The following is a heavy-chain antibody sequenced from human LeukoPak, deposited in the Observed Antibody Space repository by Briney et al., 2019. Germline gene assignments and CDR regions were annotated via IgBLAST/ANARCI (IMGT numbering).Heavy chain of an antibody. CDR2: IIPILGIA. CDR3: ARRYYDSSGYFIPTHDAFDI. CDR1: GGTFSSYA. Sequence: SVKVSCKASGGTFSSYAISWVRQAPGQGLEWMGRIIPILGIANYAQKFQGRVTITADKSTSTAYMELSSLRSEDTAVYYYARRYYDSSGYFIPTHDAFDIWGQGTMVTVSS. J-gene: IGHJ3*02. D-gene: IGHD3-22*01. V-gene: IGHV1-69*04.